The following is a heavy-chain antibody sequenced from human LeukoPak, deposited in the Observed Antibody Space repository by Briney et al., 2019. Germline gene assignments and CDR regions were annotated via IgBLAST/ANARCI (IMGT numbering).Heavy chain of an antibody. CDR2: IYYSGST. J-gene: IGHJ6*03. CDR1: GVSISSHY. V-gene: IGHV4-59*11. D-gene: IGHD3-9*01. Sequence: PSETLSLTCTVSGVSISSHYWSWLRQPPGKGLEWIGYIYYSGSTNYNPSLKSRVTISVDTSKNQFSLKLSSVTAADTAVYYCARSYYDILTGYYQSYYYYYRDVWGKGTTVTVSS. CDR3: ARSYYDILTGYYQSYYYYYRDV.